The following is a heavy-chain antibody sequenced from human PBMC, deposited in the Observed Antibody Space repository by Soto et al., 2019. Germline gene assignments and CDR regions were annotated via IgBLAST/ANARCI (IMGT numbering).Heavy chain of an antibody. CDR1: RFTFSDHY. D-gene: IGHD3-10*01. V-gene: IGHV3-72*01. CDR3: VRGAYGSWRMDV. CDR2: SRNKANSYST. J-gene: IGHJ6*02. Sequence: EVQLVESGGGLVQPGGSLRLSCAASRFTFSDHYMDWVRQAPGKGLEWVGRSRNKANSYSTEYAASVKGRFTISRDVSKNSLSLQMNSLTTEDTAVYYCVRGAYGSWRMDVWGQGTSVTVSS.